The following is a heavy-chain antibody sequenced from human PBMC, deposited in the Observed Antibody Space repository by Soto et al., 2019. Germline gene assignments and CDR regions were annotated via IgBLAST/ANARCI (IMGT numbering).Heavy chain of an antibody. V-gene: IGHV2-26*01. CDR3: ARIQDDILTGVDY. J-gene: IGHJ4*02. D-gene: IGHD3-9*01. CDR1: GVSLSNARMG. CDR2: IFSNDEK. Sequence: QVTVKESVPVLVKPTETLTLTCTVSGVSLSNARMGVSWIRQPPGKALEWLAHIFSNDEKSYSTTLKSRLTISNDTSKSQVVLTMTNMDPVDTATYYYARIQDDILTGVDYWGQGTVVNVSS.